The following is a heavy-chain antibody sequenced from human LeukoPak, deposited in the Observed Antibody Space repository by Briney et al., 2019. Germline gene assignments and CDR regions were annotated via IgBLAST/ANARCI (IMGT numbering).Heavy chain of an antibody. CDR2: INHSGST. V-gene: IGHV4-34*01. Sequence: PSETLSLTCAVYGASFSGFHWSWIRQPPGKGLEWIGEINHSGSTNCNPSLKSRVTISVDTSKNQFSLKLSSVTAADTAVYYCARGQWLDNYWGQGTLVTVSS. CDR1: GASFSGFH. D-gene: IGHD6-19*01. J-gene: IGHJ4*02. CDR3: ARGQWLDNY.